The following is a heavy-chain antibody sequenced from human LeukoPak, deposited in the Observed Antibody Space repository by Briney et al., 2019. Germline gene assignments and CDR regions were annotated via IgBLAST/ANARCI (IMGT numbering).Heavy chain of an antibody. Sequence: GGSLRLSCAASGFTFSSYWMSWVRQAPGKGLEWVANIKQDGSEKYYVDSVKGRFTISRDNAKNSLYLQMNSLRAEDTAVYYCARDSYYYGSGSYYNYYYGMDVWGQGTTVTVSS. CDR3: ARDSYYYGSGSYYNYYYGMDV. CDR1: GFTFSSYW. V-gene: IGHV3-7*04. D-gene: IGHD3-10*01. CDR2: IKQDGSEK. J-gene: IGHJ6*02.